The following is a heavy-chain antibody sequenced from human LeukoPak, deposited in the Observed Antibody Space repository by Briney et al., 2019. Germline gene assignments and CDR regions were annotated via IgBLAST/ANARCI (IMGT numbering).Heavy chain of an antibody. Sequence: GGSLRLSCAASGFPLSSYSINWVRQAPGKGLEWVSYISSSGSAIYYVDSVKSRFTVSRDNAKNSLFLQMNSPRAEDTAVYYCVRVKGSYFDYWGQGALVTVSS. V-gene: IGHV3-48*01. CDR1: GFPLSSYS. J-gene: IGHJ4*02. D-gene: IGHD2-15*01. CDR3: VRVKGSYFDY. CDR2: ISSSGSAI.